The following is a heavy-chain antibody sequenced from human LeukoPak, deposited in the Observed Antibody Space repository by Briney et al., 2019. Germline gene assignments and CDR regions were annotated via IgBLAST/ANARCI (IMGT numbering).Heavy chain of an antibody. Sequence: GGSLTLSCAASGFTFSSYGMHWVRQAPGKGLEWVAFIRYDGSNKYYADSVKGRFTISRDNPKNTLYLQMNSLSAEDTAVYYCAKAARGAVAGYYWGQGTLVSVSS. D-gene: IGHD6-19*01. CDR2: IRYDGSNK. V-gene: IGHV3-30*02. CDR1: GFTFSSYG. J-gene: IGHJ4*02. CDR3: AKAARGAVAGYY.